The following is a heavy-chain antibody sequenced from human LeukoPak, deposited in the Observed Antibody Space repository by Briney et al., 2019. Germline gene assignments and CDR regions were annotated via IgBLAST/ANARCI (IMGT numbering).Heavy chain of an antibody. V-gene: IGHV1-8*03. CDR1: GYTSTSYD. CDR2: MNPNSGNT. D-gene: IGHD3-10*01. Sequence: ASVKVSCKASGYTSTSYDINWVRQATGQGLEWMGWMNPNSGNTGYAQKFQGRVTITRNTSISTAYMELSSLRSEDTAVYYCARGRRGRRSGEYAFDIWGQGTMVTVSS. CDR3: ARGRRGRRSGEYAFDI. J-gene: IGHJ3*02.